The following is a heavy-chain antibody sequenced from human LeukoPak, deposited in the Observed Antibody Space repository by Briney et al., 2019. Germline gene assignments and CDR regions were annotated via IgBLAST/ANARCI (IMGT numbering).Heavy chain of an antibody. CDR3: ARDALGYCSSTSCYTGGGFDY. CDR1: GFTFSSYA. CDR2: ISYDGSNK. J-gene: IGHJ4*02. Sequence: GGSLRLSCAASGFTFSSYATHWVRQAPGKGLEWVAVISYDGSNKYYADSVKGRFTISRDNSKNTLYLQMNSLRAEDTAVYYCARDALGYCSSTSCYTGGGFDYWGQGTLVTVSS. V-gene: IGHV3-30-3*01. D-gene: IGHD2-2*02.